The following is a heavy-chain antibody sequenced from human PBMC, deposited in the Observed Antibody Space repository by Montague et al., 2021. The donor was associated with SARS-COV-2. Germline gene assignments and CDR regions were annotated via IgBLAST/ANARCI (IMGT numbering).Heavy chain of an antibody. Sequence: SETLSLTCSVSGGSMSSYHWVWIRQPPGKGLEWIGYVSYRGSTNXNLSPKSRVTISLDTSKNRFSLRVTSVTAADTAVYYCARDVRYYYDQWGQGILVTVSS. CDR2: VSYRGST. CDR1: GGSMSSYH. V-gene: IGHV4-59*01. D-gene: IGHD3-10*01. J-gene: IGHJ4*02. CDR3: ARDVRYYYDQ.